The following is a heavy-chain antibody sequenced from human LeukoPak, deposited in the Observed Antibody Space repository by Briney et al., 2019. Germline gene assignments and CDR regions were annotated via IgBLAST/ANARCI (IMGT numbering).Heavy chain of an antibody. D-gene: IGHD4-11*01. CDR1: GFTFSSYA. CDR2: ISYDGRNK. J-gene: IGHJ4*02. Sequence: GGSLRLSCTASGFTFSSYAMNWVRQAPGKGLEWVALISYDGRNKYYVDSVKGRFTVSRDNWKNTLYLEMNSLRADDTAVYYCAKDEGGTTMSAITYYFDYWGQGTLVTVSS. V-gene: IGHV3-30*18. CDR3: AKDEGGTTMSAITYYFDY.